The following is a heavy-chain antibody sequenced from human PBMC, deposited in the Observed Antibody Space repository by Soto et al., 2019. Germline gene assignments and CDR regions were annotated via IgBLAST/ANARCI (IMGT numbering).Heavy chain of an antibody. D-gene: IGHD2-21*01. CDR2: INTGNGDS. CDR3: ARSKTIVMPGFDH. Sequence: WASVKVSCKTSGYVFTSFAIHWMRQAPGQGPEWMGWINTGNGDSKYSEKFQDRVTITRDTSATTAYMELSSLRSEDTAVYYCARSKTIVMPGFDHWGQGTMVTVYS. CDR1: GYVFTSFA. J-gene: IGHJ5*02. V-gene: IGHV1-3*04.